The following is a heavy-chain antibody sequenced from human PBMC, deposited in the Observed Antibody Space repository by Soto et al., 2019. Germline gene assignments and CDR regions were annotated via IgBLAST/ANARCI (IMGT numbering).Heavy chain of an antibody. V-gene: IGHV3-23*01. CDR3: AKRVLPVPGALGGGIDY. D-gene: IGHD6-19*01. CDR1: GFTFSGYA. J-gene: IGHJ4*02. Sequence: GGSLRLSCAASGFTFSGYAMSWVRQAPGKGPEWVAIIGSNGATFYADSVEGRFTISRDNSKNTLSLQMDSLRAEDTALYYCAKRVLPVPGALGGGIDYWGQGTLVTVSS. CDR2: IIGSNGAT.